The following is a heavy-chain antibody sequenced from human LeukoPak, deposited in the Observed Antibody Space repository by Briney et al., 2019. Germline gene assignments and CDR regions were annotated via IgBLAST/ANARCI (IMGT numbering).Heavy chain of an antibody. V-gene: IGHV1-8*02. CDR2: MNPNSGNT. J-gene: IGHJ4*02. Sequence: ASVKVSCKASGYTFTGYYMHWVRQAPGQGLEWMGWMNPNSGNTGYAQKFQGRVTMTRNTSISTAYMELSSLRSEDTAVYYCARGIPITGYWGQGTLVTVSS. D-gene: IGHD1-20*01. CDR3: ARGIPITGY. CDR1: GYTFTGYY.